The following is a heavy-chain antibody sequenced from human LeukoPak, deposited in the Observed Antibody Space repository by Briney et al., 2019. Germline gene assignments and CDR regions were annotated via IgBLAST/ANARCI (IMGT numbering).Heavy chain of an antibody. CDR1: AGSISSGDYY. D-gene: IGHD4-23*01. J-gene: IGHJ6*03. CDR3: ARVNYDYYYYMDV. CDR2: IYDRGST. Sequence: TSETLSLTCTVSAGSISSGDYYWSSIRQPPGKGLEWIGYIYDRGSTYYSPSLKSRVTISVDRSKNQFSLKLSSVTAAVTAVYYCARVNYDYYYYMDVWGKGTTVTVSS. V-gene: IGHV4-30-4*08.